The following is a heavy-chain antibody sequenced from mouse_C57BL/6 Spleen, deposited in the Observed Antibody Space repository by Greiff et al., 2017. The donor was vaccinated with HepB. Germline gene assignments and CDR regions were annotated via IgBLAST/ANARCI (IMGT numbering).Heavy chain of an antibody. CDR2: ISYDGSN. CDR3: ASNYADYYAMDY. D-gene: IGHD2-1*01. V-gene: IGHV3-6*01. J-gene: IGHJ4*01. CDR1: GYSITSGYY. Sequence: ESGPGLVKPSQSLSLTCSVTGYSITSGYYWNWIRQFPGNKLEWMGYISYDGSNNYNPSLKNRISITRDTSKNQFFLKLNSVTTEDTATYYCASNYADYYAMDYWGQGTSVTVSS.